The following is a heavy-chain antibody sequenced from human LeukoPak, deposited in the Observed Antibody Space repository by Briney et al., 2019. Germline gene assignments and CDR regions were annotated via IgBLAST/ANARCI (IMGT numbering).Heavy chain of an antibody. J-gene: IGHJ4*02. D-gene: IGHD3-10*01. CDR3: ARDPTTYGSGSYYYYFEY. V-gene: IGHV3-21*01. CDR1: GFTFSSYS. CDR2: ISSSSSYI. Sequence: GGSLRLSCAASGFTFSSYSMNWVRQAPGKGLEWLSSISSSSSYIYYADSVKGRFTISRDNAKNSLYLQMNSLRAEDTAVYYCARDPTTYGSGSYYYYFEYWGQGTLVTVSS.